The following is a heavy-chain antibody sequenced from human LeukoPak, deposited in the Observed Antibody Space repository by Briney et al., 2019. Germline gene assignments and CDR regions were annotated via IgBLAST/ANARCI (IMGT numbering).Heavy chain of an antibody. D-gene: IGHD3-16*01. CDR3: AKVRVDAYVSPNDY. CDR2: ISYDGSNK. J-gene: IGHJ4*02. Sequence: PGGSLRLSCAASGFTFSNYGFHWVRQAPGMGLEWVAIISYDGSNKYYADSVKGRFTISRDNSRNTLYLQMNSLRAEDTALYYCAKVRVDAYVSPNDYWGQGTLVTVSS. CDR1: GFTFSNYG. V-gene: IGHV3-30*18.